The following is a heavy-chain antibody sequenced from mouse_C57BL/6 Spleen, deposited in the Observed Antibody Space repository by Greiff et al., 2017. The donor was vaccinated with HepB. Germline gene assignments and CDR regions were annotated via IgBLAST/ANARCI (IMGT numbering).Heavy chain of an antibody. V-gene: IGHV1-52*01. CDR1: GYTFTSYW. D-gene: IGHD2-3*01. CDR3: VVVTTDYAMDY. J-gene: IGHJ4*01. Sequence: QVQLQQPGAELVRPGSSVKLSCKASGYTFTSYWMHWVKQRPIQGLEWIGNIDPSDSETHYNQKFKDKATLTVDKSSSTAYMQLSSLTSEDSAIYYCVVVTTDYAMDYWGQGTSVTVSS. CDR2: IDPSDSET.